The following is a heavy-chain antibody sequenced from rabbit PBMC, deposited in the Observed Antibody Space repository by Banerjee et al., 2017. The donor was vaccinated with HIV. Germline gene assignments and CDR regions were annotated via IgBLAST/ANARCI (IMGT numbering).Heavy chain of an antibody. Sequence: QSLEESGGDLVKPGASLTLTCTASGFDLSSSYYMCWVRQAPGKGLELIACIWTSSLSTWYASWAKGRFTISKTSSTTVTLEMTSLTAADTATYFCARELPASGSYEYDLWGPGTLVTVS. CDR2: IWTSSLST. J-gene: IGHJ4*01. D-gene: IGHD8-1*01. CDR1: GFDLSSSYY. V-gene: IGHV1S40*01. CDR3: ARELPASGSYEYDL.